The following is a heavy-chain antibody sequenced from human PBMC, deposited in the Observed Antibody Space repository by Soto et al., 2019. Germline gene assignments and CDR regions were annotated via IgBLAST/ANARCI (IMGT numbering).Heavy chain of an antibody. J-gene: IGHJ5*02. CDR1: GGSFSGYY. CDR2: INHSGST. D-gene: IGHD3-3*01. CDR3: AKKSGYYPIIYNWFDP. Sequence: SETLSLTCAVYGGSFSGYYWSWIRQPPGKGLEWIGEINHSGSTNYNPSLKSRVTILVDTSKNQFSLKLSSVTAADTAVYHCAKKSGYYPIIYNWFDPWGQGTLVT. V-gene: IGHV4-34*01.